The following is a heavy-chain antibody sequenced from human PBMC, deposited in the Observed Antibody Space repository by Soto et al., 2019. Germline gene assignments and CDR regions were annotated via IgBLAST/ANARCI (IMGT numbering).Heavy chain of an antibody. CDR1: GYSFTSYW. J-gene: IGHJ3*02. CDR3: ASLHAGLRFYLTGRDFDI. Sequence: GESLKISCKGSGYSFTSYWIGWVRQMPGKGLEWMGIIYPGDSDTRYSPSFQGQVTISADKSISTAYLQWSSLKASDTAMYYCASLHAGLRFYLTGRDFDIWGQGTMVTVSS. D-gene: IGHD4-17*01. CDR2: IYPGDSDT. V-gene: IGHV5-51*01.